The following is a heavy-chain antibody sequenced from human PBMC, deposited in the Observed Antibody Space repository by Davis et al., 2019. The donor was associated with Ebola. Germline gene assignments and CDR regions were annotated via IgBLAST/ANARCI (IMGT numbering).Heavy chain of an antibody. CDR1: GGSFSGYY. Sequence: MPSETLSLTCAVYGGSFSGYYWSWIRQPPGKGLEWIGEINHSGSTNYSPSLKSRVTISVDTSKNQFSLKLSSVTAADTAVYYCARVGVDIVATIYYYYYGMDVWGQGTTVTVSS. V-gene: IGHV4-34*01. J-gene: IGHJ6*02. D-gene: IGHD5-12*01. CDR2: INHSGST. CDR3: ARVGVDIVATIYYYYYGMDV.